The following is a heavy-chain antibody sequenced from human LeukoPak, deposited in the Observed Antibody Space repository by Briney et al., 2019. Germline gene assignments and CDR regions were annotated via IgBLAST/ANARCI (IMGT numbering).Heavy chain of an antibody. CDR2: IYTDGSST. D-gene: IGHD2/OR15-2a*01. V-gene: IGHV3-74*01. Sequence: PGGSLRLSCAASGFILSSYWMHWVRQVPGKGLVWVSVIYTDGSSTTYADSVKGRFTISRDNARNTLYLQMNSLRAEDTAVYYCARETTIVRFDYWGQGTLVTVSS. CDR1: GFILSSYW. J-gene: IGHJ4*02. CDR3: ARETTIVRFDY.